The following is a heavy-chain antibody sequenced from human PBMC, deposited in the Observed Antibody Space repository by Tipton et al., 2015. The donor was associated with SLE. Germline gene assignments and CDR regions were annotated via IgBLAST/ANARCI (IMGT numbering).Heavy chain of an antibody. CDR2: IYTSGST. J-gene: IGHJ4*02. D-gene: IGHD3-3*01. Sequence: LRLSCTVSGGSISSGSYYWSWIRQPAGKGLEWIGRIYTSGSTNYNPSLKSRVTISVDTSKNQFSLKLNSVTAADTAMYFCARSPGRLRSMDYWGQGTLVTVSS. CDR3: ARSPGRLRSMDY. CDR1: GGSISSGSYY. V-gene: IGHV4-61*02.